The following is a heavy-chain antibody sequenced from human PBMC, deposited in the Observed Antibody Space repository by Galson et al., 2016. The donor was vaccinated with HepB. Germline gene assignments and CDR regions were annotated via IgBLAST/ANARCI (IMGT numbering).Heavy chain of an antibody. CDR2: ITGTGGGT. J-gene: IGHJ6*02. CDR3: AKDHNGSTVGWSDGMDV. CDR1: GFSFSTFA. D-gene: IGHD4-23*01. Sequence: SLRLSCAASGFSFSTFAMSWVRQAPGKGLEWISGITGTGGGTYYADSVKGRFTISRDTSKNTLFLQLSSLRVEDTAVYYCAKDHNGSTVGWSDGMDVWGQGTRVTVSS. V-gene: IGHV3-23*01.